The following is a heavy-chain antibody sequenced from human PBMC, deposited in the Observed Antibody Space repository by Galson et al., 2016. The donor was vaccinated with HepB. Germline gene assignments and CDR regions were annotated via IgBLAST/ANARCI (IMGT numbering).Heavy chain of an antibody. V-gene: IGHV3-9*01. D-gene: IGHD6-19*01. CDR1: GFNFDDYA. J-gene: IGHJ4*02. CDR3: VKEGGPFVGASGEPSHY. CDR2: INLDSGNI. Sequence: SLRLSCAASGFNFDDYAMNWVRQRPGKGLEWVSGINLDSGNIDYADSMKGRFTITRDNAKRSLHLQMNSLTHEDTALYYWVKEGGPFVGASGEPSHYWGQGTLVTVSS.